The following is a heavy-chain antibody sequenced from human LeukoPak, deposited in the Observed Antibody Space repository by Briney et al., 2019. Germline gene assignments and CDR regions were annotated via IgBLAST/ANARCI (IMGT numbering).Heavy chain of an antibody. CDR2: INWNGGST. Sequence: RPGGSLRLSCAASGFTFDDYGMSWVRQAPGKGLEWVSGINWNGGSTGYADSVKGRFTISRDNSKNNVYLQMYSLRVEDTSIYYCVRDYNWGFDYWGQGTVVTVSS. D-gene: IGHD1-1*01. CDR3: VRDYNWGFDY. J-gene: IGHJ4*02. V-gene: IGHV3-20*04. CDR1: GFTFDDYG.